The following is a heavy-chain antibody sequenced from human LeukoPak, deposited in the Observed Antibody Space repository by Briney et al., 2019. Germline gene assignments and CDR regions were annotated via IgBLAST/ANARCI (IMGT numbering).Heavy chain of an antibody. Sequence: PGGSLRLSSAPSGFNFSDYGMICVRQAPGKGLEWVSGISGSHYTDRADSVKGRFTLSRDNSESTLYLQMNSLRAEDTALYYCAKARNFYFYFMEVSGRGTKVPISS. V-gene: IGHV3-23*01. CDR1: GFNFSDYG. J-gene: IGHJ6*03. CDR3: AKARNFYFYFMEV. CDR2: ISGSHYT.